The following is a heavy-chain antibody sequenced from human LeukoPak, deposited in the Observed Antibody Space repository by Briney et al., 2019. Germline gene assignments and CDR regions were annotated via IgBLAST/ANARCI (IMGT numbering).Heavy chain of an antibody. J-gene: IGHJ3*01. Sequence: SETLSLTCTVSGSSVSNHYWSWMRQPPGKGLGWIGHIYYSGSINYNPSLESRVTISLDTSKSQVSLRLSSVTAADTAVYHCARLRSGSSGAYDVWGQGTMVTVSS. CDR1: GSSVSNHY. CDR2: IYYSGSI. CDR3: ARLRSGSSGAYDV. V-gene: IGHV4-59*08. D-gene: IGHD6-25*01.